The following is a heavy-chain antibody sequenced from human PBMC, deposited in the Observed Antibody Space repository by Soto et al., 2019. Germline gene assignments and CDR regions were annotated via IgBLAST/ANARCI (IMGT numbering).Heavy chain of an antibody. D-gene: IGHD3-9*01. CDR1: GYTFTSYG. CDR2: ISAYNGNT. Sequence: ASVKVSCNASGYTFTSYGISWVRQAPGQGLEWMGWISAYNGNTNYAQKLQGRFTMTTDTSPSTAYMELRSLRSDDTAVYYCERDQACYDILTGYYGYWGQGTMVPVSS. J-gene: IGHJ4*02. CDR3: ERDQACYDILTGYYGY. V-gene: IGHV1-18*01.